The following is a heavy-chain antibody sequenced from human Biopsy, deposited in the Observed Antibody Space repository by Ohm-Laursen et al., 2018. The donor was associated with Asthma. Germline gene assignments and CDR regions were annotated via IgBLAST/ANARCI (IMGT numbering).Heavy chain of an antibody. V-gene: IGHV4-59*01. CDR2: VYYSGST. CDR1: GGSINNFY. J-gene: IGHJ4*02. Sequence: SETLSLTCTVSGGSINNFYWSWIRQPPGKGLESIGHVYYSGSTNYNPSLKSRVTISIDASKNQFSLKLTSVTAADTAVYYCARGLDYLGRSGFDYWGQGTLVTVSS. CDR3: ARGLDYLGRSGFDY. D-gene: IGHD3-16*01.